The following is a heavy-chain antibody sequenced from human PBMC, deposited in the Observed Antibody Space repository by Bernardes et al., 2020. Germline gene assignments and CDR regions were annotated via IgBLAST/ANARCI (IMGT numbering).Heavy chain of an antibody. CDR3: TRFTVWSGFSMY. D-gene: IGHD3-3*01. Sequence: SETLSLTCTVSGGSISNYYWSWIRQPPGKGLEWIGYIYHSGSTKYNPSLQSRVALSIDTSRNHFSLKLSSVTAADTAVYFCTRFTVWSGFSMYWGQGILVSVSS. V-gene: IGHV4-59*01. CDR1: GGSISNYY. CDR2: IYHSGST. J-gene: IGHJ4*02.